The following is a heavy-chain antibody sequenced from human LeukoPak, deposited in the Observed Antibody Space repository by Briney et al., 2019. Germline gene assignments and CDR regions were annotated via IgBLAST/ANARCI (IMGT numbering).Heavy chain of an antibody. D-gene: IGHD6-19*01. J-gene: IGHJ4*02. V-gene: IGHV4-30-2*01. CDR1: GGSISSGGYS. CDR2: IYHSGST. CDR3: ARDLFVVAVAGTTGDY. Sequence: SETLSLTCAVSGGSISSGGYSWSWIRQPPGKGLEWIGYIYHSGSTNYNPSLKSRVTISVDKSKNQFSLKLSSVTAADTAVYYCARDLFVVAVAGTTGDYWGQGTLVTVSS.